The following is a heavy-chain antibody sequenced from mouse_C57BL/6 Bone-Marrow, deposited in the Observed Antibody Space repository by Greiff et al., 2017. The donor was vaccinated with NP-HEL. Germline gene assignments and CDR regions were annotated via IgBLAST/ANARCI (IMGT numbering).Heavy chain of an antibody. CDR1: GYTFTSYG. Sequence: VKLVESGAELARPGASVKLSCKASGYTFTSYGISWVKQRTGQGLEWIGEIYPRSGNTYYNEKFKGKATLTADKSSSTAYMELRSLTSEDSAVYFCARSDYGNYVENWYFDVWGTGTTVTVSS. J-gene: IGHJ1*03. CDR3: ARSDYGNYVENWYFDV. D-gene: IGHD2-1*01. V-gene: IGHV1-81*01. CDR2: IYPRSGNT.